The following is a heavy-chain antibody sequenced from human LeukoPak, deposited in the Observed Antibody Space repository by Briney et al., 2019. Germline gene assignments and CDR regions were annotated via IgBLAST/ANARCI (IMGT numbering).Heavy chain of an antibody. CDR1: GVSVSSHY. D-gene: IGHD6-13*01. CDR2: IYYRGST. CDR3: ARDSTGSSWNDY. Sequence: PSETLSLTCTVSGVSVSSHYWSWIRQPPGKGLVWIGNIYYRGSTNYNPSLKSRATVSVDTSKNQFSLKMSSVTAADTAVYYCARDSTGSSWNDYWGQGTLVTVSS. J-gene: IGHJ4*02. V-gene: IGHV4-59*02.